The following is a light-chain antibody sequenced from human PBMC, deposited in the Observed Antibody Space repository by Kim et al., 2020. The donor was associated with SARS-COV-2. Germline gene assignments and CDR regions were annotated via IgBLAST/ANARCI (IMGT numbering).Light chain of an antibody. V-gene: IGLV1-40*01. Sequence: QSVLTQPPSVSGAPGQRVTVSCTGSRSNIGAGFDVHWYQQFPGTAPKLLIHGNTNRPSGVPDRFSGSRSGTSASLAITGLQAEDEADYYCQSYDSSLSGSVFGGGTKVTVL. CDR2: GNT. J-gene: IGLJ2*01. CDR3: QSYDSSLSGSV. CDR1: RSNIGAGFD.